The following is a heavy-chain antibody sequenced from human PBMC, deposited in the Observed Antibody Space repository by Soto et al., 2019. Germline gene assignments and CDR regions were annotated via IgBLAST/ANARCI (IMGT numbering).Heavy chain of an antibody. CDR2: IYYSGST. V-gene: IGHV4-39*01. CDR3: ARHGIVATLWFDY. Sequence: SETLSLTCTVSGGSISSCGYYWSWIRQHPGKGLEWIGSIYYSGSTYYNPFLKSRVTISVDTSKNQFSLKLSSVTAADTAVYYCARHGIVATLWFDYWGQGTLVTVS. D-gene: IGHD5-12*01. J-gene: IGHJ4*02. CDR1: GGSISSCGYY.